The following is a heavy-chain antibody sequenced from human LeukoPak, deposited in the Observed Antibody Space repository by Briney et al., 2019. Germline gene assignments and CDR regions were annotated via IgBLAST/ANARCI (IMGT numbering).Heavy chain of an antibody. V-gene: IGHV4-39*07. CDR1: GGSISSSSYY. J-gene: IGHJ4*02. CDR2: IYYSGST. CDR3: ASHYGSGSYFDY. Sequence: SETLSLTCTVSGGSISSSSYYWGWIRQPPGKGLEWIGSIYYSGSTYYNPSLKSRVTISVDTSKNQFSLKLSSVTAADTAVYYCASHYGSGSYFDYWGQGTLVTVSS. D-gene: IGHD3-10*01.